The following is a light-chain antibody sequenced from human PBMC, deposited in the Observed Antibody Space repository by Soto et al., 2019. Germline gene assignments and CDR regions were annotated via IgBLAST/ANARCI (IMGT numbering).Light chain of an antibody. J-gene: IGKJ4*01. CDR3: QQHDSLPLT. CDR2: DAS. V-gene: IGKV1-33*01. CDR1: QDIGNY. Sequence: DIQMTQSPSSLSASVGDRVAVTCRASQDIGNYLCWYQQKLGKAPKLLIYDASYLEAGVPSRFSGSGSGRDFTFTISSLQPEDFATYYCQQHDSLPLTFGGGTKVEIK.